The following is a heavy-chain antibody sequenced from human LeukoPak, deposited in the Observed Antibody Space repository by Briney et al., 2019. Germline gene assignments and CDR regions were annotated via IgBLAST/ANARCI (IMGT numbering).Heavy chain of an antibody. D-gene: IGHD3-22*01. CDR2: ISSSGSTI. CDR1: GFTFSSYE. J-gene: IGHJ4*02. V-gene: IGHV3-48*03. Sequence: PGGSLRLSCAASGFTFSSYEMNWVRQAPGKGLEWVSYISSSGSTIYYADSVKGRFTISRDNAKNSLYLQMNSLRAEDTAVYYCARHSSGYLNYFDYWGQGTLVTVSS. CDR3: ARHSSGYLNYFDY.